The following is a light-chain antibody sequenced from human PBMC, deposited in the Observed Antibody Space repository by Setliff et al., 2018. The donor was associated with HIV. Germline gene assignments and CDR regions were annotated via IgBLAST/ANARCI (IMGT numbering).Light chain of an antibody. CDR2: RNN. V-gene: IGLV1-47*01. Sequence: QSVLTQPPSASGTPGQRVTISCSGSSSNIGGNYVCWYQQLPGTAPKLLIYRNNQRPSGVPDRFSGSKSGASASLAISGLRSEDEADYYCSSYTTGSTWVFGGGTK. CDR3: SSYTTGSTWV. J-gene: IGLJ3*02. CDR1: SSNIGGNY.